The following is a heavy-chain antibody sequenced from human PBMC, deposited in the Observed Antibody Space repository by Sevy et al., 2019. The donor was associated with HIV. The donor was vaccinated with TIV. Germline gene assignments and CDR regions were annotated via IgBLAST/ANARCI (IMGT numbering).Heavy chain of an antibody. V-gene: IGHV3-33*01. Sequence: GGSLRLSCAASGFSLSGFGMQWVRQAPGKGLEWVAVMWVDGRNKFYAESVKGRFIISRDNSKNTMYLQMNSLTAEDTAVYYCARELGPFVGFDIRGRGTKVTVSS. D-gene: IGHD7-27*01. CDR2: MWVDGRNK. CDR3: ARELGPFVGFDI. J-gene: IGHJ3*02. CDR1: GFSLSGFG.